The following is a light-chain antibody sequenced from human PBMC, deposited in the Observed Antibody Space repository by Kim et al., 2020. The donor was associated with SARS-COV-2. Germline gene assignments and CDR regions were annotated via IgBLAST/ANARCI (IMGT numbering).Light chain of an antibody. CDR3: SSYADGNSLV. J-gene: IGLJ3*02. Sequence: GQSVTISCTGAGSDVGGYNYVSWYQQHPGRAPKLMLYEVNKRPSGVPDRFSGSKSGNTASLTVSGLQSDDEADYYCSSYADGNSLVFGGGTKVTVL. V-gene: IGLV2-8*01. CDR2: EVN. CDR1: GSDVGGYNY.